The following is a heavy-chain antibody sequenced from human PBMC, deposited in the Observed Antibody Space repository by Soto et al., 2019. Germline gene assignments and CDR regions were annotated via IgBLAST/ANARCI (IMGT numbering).Heavy chain of an antibody. CDR2: IYYSGST. J-gene: IGHJ6*02. Sequence: QLQLQESGPRLVKPSETLSLTCSVSGGSISSSSYSWGWIRQPPGKGLEWIGTIYYSGSTHYNPSRGVRVAISADTPNNTLSLWLSSVTAADTAVYYCGRQPGHCGSTTCFGYYSVDVWGQGTTVTVS. CDR3: GRQPGHCGSTTCFGYYSVDV. V-gene: IGHV4-39*01. D-gene: IGHD2-2*01. CDR1: GGSISSSSYS.